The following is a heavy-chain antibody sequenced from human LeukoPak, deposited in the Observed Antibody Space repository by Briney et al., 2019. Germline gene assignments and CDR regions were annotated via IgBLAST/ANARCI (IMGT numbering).Heavy chain of an antibody. CDR3: ARHSYDSSGYYSPYNWFDP. Sequence: SETLSLTCTVSGGSISSSSYYWGWIRQPPGKGLEWIGSIYYSGSTYYNPSLKSRVTISVDTSKNQFSLKLSSVTAADTAVYYCARHSYDSSGYYSPYNWFDPWGQGTLVTVSS. J-gene: IGHJ5*02. V-gene: IGHV4-39*01. CDR2: IYYSGST. D-gene: IGHD3-22*01. CDR1: GGSISSSSYY.